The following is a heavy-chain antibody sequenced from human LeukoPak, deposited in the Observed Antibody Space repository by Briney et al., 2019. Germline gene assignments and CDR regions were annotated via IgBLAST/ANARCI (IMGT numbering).Heavy chain of an antibody. Sequence: SETLSLTCTVSGGSISSYYWSWIRQPPGKGLEWIGYIYYSGSTNYNPSLKSRVTISVDTSKNQFSLKLSSVTAADTAVYYCARASYYYDSSGYRHYYYMDVWGKGTTVTVSS. CDR1: GGSISSYY. CDR2: IYYSGST. CDR3: ARASYYYDSSGYRHYYYMDV. J-gene: IGHJ6*03. D-gene: IGHD3-22*01. V-gene: IGHV4-59*12.